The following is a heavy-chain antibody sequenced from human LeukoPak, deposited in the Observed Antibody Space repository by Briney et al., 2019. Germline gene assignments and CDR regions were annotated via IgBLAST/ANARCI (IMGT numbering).Heavy chain of an antibody. CDR2: ISSSSSYI. V-gene: IGHV3-21*04. Sequence: GGSLRLSCAAFGFTFSSYSMNWVRQAPGKGLEWVSSISSSSSYIYYADSVKGRFTISRDNAKNSLYLQMNSLRAEDTAVYYCAKDPDGYYSSGWFDYWGQGTLVTVSS. J-gene: IGHJ4*02. CDR1: GFTFSSYS. D-gene: IGHD6-19*01. CDR3: AKDPDGYYSSGWFDY.